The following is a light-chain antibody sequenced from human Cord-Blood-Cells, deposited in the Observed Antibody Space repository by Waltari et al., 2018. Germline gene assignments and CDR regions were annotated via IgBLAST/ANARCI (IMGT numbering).Light chain of an antibody. Sequence: SYVLTQPPSVSVAPGKTARITCGGNNIGSKSVHWYQRKPGQAPVLVVYDDSDRPSGSPGRCSGSNAGNTATLTMRRGEAGDEADYYCQVWDSRSDHHWVFGGGTKLTVL. J-gene: IGLJ3*02. CDR3: QVWDSRSDHHWV. CDR2: DDS. V-gene: IGLV3-21*03. CDR1: NIGSKS.